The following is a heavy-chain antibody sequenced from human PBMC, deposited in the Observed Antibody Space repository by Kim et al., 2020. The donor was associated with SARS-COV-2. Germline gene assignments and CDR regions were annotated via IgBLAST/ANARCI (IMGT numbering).Heavy chain of an antibody. CDR2: IKSKTDGGTT. CDR1: GFTFSNAW. Sequence: GGSLRLSCAASGFTFSNAWMSWVRQAPGKGLEWVGRIKSKTDGGTTDYAAPVKGRFTISRDDSKNTLYLQMNSLKTEDTAVYYCTTEYYDFWSGYYRDYWGQGTLVTVSS. CDR3: TTEYYDFWSGYYRDY. V-gene: IGHV3-15*01. D-gene: IGHD3-3*01. J-gene: IGHJ4*02.